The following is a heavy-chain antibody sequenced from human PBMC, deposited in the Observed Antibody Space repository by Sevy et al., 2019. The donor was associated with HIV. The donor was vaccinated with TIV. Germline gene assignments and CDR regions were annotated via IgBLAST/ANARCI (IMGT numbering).Heavy chain of an antibody. J-gene: IGHJ4*02. D-gene: IGHD6-19*01. CDR1: GGTFSSYG. Sequence: ASVEVSCKASGGTFSSYGISWVRQAPGQGLEWMGGIIPMLGTVNYAQKFQGRVTITADESTKTAYMELSSLRSEDTAVYYCARGGGNGWYYFDYWGQETLVTVSS. CDR2: IIPMLGTV. CDR3: ARGGGNGWYYFDY. V-gene: IGHV1-69*13.